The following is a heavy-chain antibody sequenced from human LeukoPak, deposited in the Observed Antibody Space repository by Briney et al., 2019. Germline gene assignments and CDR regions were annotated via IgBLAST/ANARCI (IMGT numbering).Heavy chain of an antibody. CDR2: IYYSGST. CDR3: ARAANFKGRNRVFDY. CDR1: GGSISSGDYY. Sequence: SQTLSLTCTASGGSISSGDYYWSWLRQPPGKGLEWIGYIYYSGSTNYNPSLKSRVTISVDTSKNQFSLKLSSVTAADTAVYYCARAANFKGRNRVFDYWGQGTLVTVSS. V-gene: IGHV4-61*08. J-gene: IGHJ4*02. D-gene: IGHD1-14*01.